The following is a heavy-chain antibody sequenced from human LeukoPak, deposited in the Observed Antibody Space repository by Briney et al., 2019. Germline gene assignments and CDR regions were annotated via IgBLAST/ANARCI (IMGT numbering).Heavy chain of an antibody. CDR2: ISGSGA. Sequence: PGGSLRLSCTTPKFNFHNYGLTWVRQAPGKELEWVSSISGSGAQYAASVQGRFTISRDNSKNTLYPQMNSLRAEDTAVYYCAKDPNGDYIGAFDIWGQGTMVTVSS. D-gene: IGHD4-17*01. J-gene: IGHJ3*02. CDR3: AKDPNGDYIGAFDI. CDR1: KFNFHNYG. V-gene: IGHV3-23*01.